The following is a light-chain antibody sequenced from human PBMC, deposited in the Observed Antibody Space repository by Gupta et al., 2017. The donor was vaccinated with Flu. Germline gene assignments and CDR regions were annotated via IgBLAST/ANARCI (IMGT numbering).Light chain of an antibody. CDR2: KAS. Sequence: DSQMTQSPSTLSASVGDRVTITFRASQSISSWLAWYQQKPGKAPKLLIYKASRVESGVPSRFSGSGSGTEFTLTISSLQPDDFATYYCQQYNSYPWTFGPGTKVEIK. V-gene: IGKV1-5*03. J-gene: IGKJ1*01. CDR1: QSISSW. CDR3: QQYNSYPWT.